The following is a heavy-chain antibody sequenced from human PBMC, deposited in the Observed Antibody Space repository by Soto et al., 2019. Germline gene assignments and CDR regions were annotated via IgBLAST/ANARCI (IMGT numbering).Heavy chain of an antibody. D-gene: IGHD2-8*02. CDR2: INHSGST. Sequence: SETLSLTCAVYGGSFSGYYWSWIRQPPGKGLEWIGEINHSGSTNYNPSLKRRVTIPVDTSKNQSSLKLSAVTAADKAVYYCVSGPPGRYWGQGTLVNVSS. CDR3: VSGPPGRY. CDR1: GGSFSGYY. J-gene: IGHJ4*02. V-gene: IGHV4-34*01.